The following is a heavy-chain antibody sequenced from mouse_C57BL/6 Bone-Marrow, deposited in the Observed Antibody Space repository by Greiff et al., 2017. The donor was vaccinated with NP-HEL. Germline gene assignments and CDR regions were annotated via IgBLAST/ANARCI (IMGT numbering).Heavy chain of an antibody. CDR1: GYTFTSYG. V-gene: IGHV1-81*01. Sequence: QVQLQQSGAELARPGASVKLSCKASGYTFTSYGISWVKQRTGQGLEWIGEIYPRSGNTYYNEKFKGKATLTADKSSSTEYMELRSLTSEDSAVYFCARPYYGSSYPYYAMDYWGQGTSVTVSS. J-gene: IGHJ4*01. CDR3: ARPYYGSSYPYYAMDY. CDR2: IYPRSGNT. D-gene: IGHD1-1*01.